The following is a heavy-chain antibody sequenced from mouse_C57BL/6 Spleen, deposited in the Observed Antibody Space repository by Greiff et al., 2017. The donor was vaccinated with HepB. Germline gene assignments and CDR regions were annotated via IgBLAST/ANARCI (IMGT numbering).Heavy chain of an antibody. CDR1: GYTFTSYG. Sequence: VQLQESGAELARPGASVKLSCMASGYTFTSYGISWVKQRTGQGLEWIGEIYPRSGNTYYNEKFKGKATLTADKSSSTAYMELRSLTSEDSAVYFCASRTAQALFDYWGQGTTLTVSS. D-gene: IGHD3-2*02. J-gene: IGHJ2*01. CDR2: IYPRSGNT. CDR3: ASRTAQALFDY. V-gene: IGHV1-81*01.